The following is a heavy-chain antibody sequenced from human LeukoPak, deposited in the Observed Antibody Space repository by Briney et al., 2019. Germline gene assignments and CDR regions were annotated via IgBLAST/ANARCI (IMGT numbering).Heavy chain of an antibody. V-gene: IGHV4-34*01. CDR1: GGSFSGYY. Sequence: SETLSLTCAVYGGSFSGYYWSWIRQPPGKGLEWIGEINHSGSTNYNPSLKSRVTISVDTSKNQFSLKLSSVTAADTAVYYCARVFPRYYDSSGYYKRRAFDIWGQGTMVTVSS. D-gene: IGHD3-22*01. CDR2: INHSGST. J-gene: IGHJ3*02. CDR3: ARVFPRYYDSSGYYKRRAFDI.